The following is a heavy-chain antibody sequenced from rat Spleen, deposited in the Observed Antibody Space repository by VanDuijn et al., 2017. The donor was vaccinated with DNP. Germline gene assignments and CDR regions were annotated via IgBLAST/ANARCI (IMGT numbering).Heavy chain of an antibody. J-gene: IGHJ4*01. CDR1: GFSFRNYY. CDR3: AREGDYYDGSYVDALDA. Sequence: EVQLVESGGGLVQPGRSLKLSCAASGFSFRNYYMAWVRQAPQKGLEWVAIISHSDGTTYYSDSVKGRFTISRDNAKNTQYLQMNSLRSEDSATYYCAREGDYYDGSYVDALDAWGQGTSVTVSS. V-gene: IGHV5S23*01. CDR2: ISHSDGTT. D-gene: IGHD1-12*02.